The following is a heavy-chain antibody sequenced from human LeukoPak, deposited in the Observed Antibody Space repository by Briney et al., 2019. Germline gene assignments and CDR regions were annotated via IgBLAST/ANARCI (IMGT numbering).Heavy chain of an antibody. V-gene: IGHV3-23*01. CDR3: AKEVRESAWYYFDY. J-gene: IGHJ4*02. Sequence: GGSLRLSCAASGFTFNTYAMSWVRQAPGKGLEWVSGIRSSGVSTYYADSVKGRFTISRDNSKNTLYLQMNSLRVEDTAVYYCAKEVRESAWYYFDYWGQGTLVTVSS. CDR1: GFTFNTYA. CDR2: IRSSGVST. D-gene: IGHD3-10*01.